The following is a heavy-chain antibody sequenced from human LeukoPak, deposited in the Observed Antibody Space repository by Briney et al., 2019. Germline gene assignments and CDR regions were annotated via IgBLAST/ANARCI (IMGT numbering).Heavy chain of an antibody. CDR2: IWLDGRNT. Sequence: GGSLRPSFAALGSTLTTSGTHWVRQAPGKGRGWGAFIWLDGRNTYSADSVKGRFPFSRANATAPLCLQLDSLRARAPAVYYCAREDCSSTSCYDPSVSDYWGQGTLVTVSS. V-gene: IGHV3-33*01. D-gene: IGHD2-2*01. CDR1: GSTLTTSG. J-gene: IGHJ4*02. CDR3: AREDCSSTSCYDPSVSDY.